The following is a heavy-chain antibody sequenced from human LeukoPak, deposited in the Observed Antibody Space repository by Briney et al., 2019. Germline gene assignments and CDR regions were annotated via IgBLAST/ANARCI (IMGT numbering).Heavy chain of an antibody. Sequence: SETLSLTCAVSGYSISSAYSWGWIRQPPGKGLEWIGSIYHNGNTYYNSSLKSRVTISVDTSENQFSLKLSSVTAADTAVYYCASYKTYYDSSGNPFDYWGQGTLVTVSS. J-gene: IGHJ4*02. CDR3: ASYKTYYDSSGNPFDY. V-gene: IGHV4-38-2*01. D-gene: IGHD3-22*01. CDR2: IYHNGNT. CDR1: GYSISSAYS.